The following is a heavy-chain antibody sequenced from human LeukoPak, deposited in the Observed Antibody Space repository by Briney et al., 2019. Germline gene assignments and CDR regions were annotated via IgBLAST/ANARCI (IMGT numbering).Heavy chain of an antibody. J-gene: IGHJ3*02. CDR3: ARSSMNAFDI. V-gene: IGHV4-39*01. CDR1: GGSISSSSYY. Sequence: SETLSLTCTVSGGSISSSSYYWGWIRQPPGKGLEWIGSIYYSGSTYYNPSPKSRVTISVDTSKNQFSLKLSSVTAADTAVYYCARSSMNAFDIWGQGTMVTVSS. CDR2: IYYSGST.